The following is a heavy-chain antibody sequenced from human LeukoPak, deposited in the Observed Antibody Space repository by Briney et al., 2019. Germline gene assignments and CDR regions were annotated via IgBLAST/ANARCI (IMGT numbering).Heavy chain of an antibody. CDR3: TRDGYYYDSSGYYPFWY. Sequence: ASVKVSCKASGYTFTSYGISWVRQAPGQGPEWMGWISAYNGNTNYAQKLQGRVTMTTDTSTSTAYMELRSLRSDDTAVYYCTRDGYYYDSSGYYPFWYWGQGTLVTVSS. V-gene: IGHV1-18*01. CDR2: ISAYNGNT. CDR1: GYTFTSYG. D-gene: IGHD3-22*01. J-gene: IGHJ4*02.